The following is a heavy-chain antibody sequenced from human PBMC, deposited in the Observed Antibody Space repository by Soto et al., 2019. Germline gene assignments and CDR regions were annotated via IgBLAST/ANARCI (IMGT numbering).Heavy chain of an antibody. V-gene: IGHV3-49*03. Sequence: GGSLRLSCTASGFTFGDYALSWFRQAPGKGLEWVGFIRSKTFGGATEYAASVKGRFTISRDDSKSTAYLQMNSLKTEDTAVYYCTRDLRSGFRTDAFDIWGQGTMVTVSS. CDR2: IRSKTFGGAT. J-gene: IGHJ3*02. CDR1: GFTFGDYA. CDR3: TRDLRSGFRTDAFDI. D-gene: IGHD3-10*01.